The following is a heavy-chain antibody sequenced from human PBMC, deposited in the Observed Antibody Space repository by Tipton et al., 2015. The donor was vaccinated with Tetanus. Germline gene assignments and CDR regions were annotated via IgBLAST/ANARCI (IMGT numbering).Heavy chain of an antibody. CDR2: INHSGST. V-gene: IGHV4-34*01. CDR3: ARDHGVVAATPEYFDY. J-gene: IGHJ4*02. Sequence: TLSLTCAVYGGSFSGYYWSWIRQPPGKGLEWIGEINHSGSTNYNPSLKSRVTISVDTSKNQFSLKLSSVTAADTAVYYCARDHGVVAATPEYFDYWGQGTLVTVSS. CDR1: GGSFSGYY. D-gene: IGHD2-15*01.